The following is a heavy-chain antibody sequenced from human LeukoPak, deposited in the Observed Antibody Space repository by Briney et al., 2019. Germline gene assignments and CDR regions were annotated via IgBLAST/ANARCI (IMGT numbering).Heavy chain of an antibody. CDR1: GFALKSYS. D-gene: IGHD2-8*02. Sequence: GGSLRLSCAGSGFALKSYSLSWVRQAPGKGLEWVSSISSTSAYIYYADSVKGRFTISRDNVDNVVYLQMNSLGAEDTAVYYCARVAVSGPTGWFDSWGQGSLVIVSS. CDR2: ISSTSAYI. CDR3: ARVAVSGPTGWFDS. V-gene: IGHV3-21*01. J-gene: IGHJ5*01.